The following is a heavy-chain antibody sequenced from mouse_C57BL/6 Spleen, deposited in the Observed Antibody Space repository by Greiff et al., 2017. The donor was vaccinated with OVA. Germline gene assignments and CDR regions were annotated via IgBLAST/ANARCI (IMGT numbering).Heavy chain of an antibody. V-gene: IGHV2-6*03. J-gene: IGHJ4*01. CDR1: GFSLTSYG. Sequence: QVQLKESGPGLVAPSQSLSITCTVSGFSLTSYGVHWVRQPPGKGLEWLVVIWSDGSTTYNSALKSRLSISKDNSKSQVFLKMNSLQTDDTAMYYCASHYYGREGYAMDYWGQGTSVTVSS. CDR2: IWSDGST. CDR3: ASHYYGREGYAMDY. D-gene: IGHD1-1*01.